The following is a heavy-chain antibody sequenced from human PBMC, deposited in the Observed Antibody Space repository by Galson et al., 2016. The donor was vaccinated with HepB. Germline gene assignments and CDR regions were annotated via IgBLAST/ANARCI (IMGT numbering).Heavy chain of an antibody. V-gene: IGHV3-23*01. J-gene: IGHJ5*02. CDR2: ISDSGDRT. CDR1: GFTFSGFA. D-gene: IGHD4-23*01. Sequence: SLRLSCAASGFTFSGFAMTWVRQAPGRGLEWVSSISDSGDRTYYADSVKGRFTISRGNSKNTLYLQMNSLRAEDTAVYYCAKLSVGTLFDPWGQGTLVTVS. CDR3: AKLSVGTLFDP.